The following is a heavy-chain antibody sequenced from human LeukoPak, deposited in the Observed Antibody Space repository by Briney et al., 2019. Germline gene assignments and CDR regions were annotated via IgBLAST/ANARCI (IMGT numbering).Heavy chain of an antibody. D-gene: IGHD6-6*01. V-gene: IGHV1-8*01. J-gene: IGHJ6*03. CDR2: MNPDTGNS. Sequence: ASVKVSCKASGYTFTNYDINWVRQATGQGLEWMGWMNPDTGNSGFAPKFRGRVTITRNTSISTAYMELSSLRSDDTAVYYCARRGSSKSPHYYYYYMDVWGKGTTVTVSS. CDR3: ARRGSSKSPHYYYYYMDV. CDR1: GYTFTNYD.